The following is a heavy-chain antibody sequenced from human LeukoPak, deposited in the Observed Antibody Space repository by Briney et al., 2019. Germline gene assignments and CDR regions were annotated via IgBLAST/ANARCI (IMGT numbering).Heavy chain of an antibody. CDR2: INPGNGGT. CDR3: ARQGYCDTTACYTAAFDI. D-gene: IGHD2-2*02. Sequence: ASVKVSCKASGGTFSGYAISWVRQAPGQGLEWMGWINPGNGGTNYAQKFQGRVTMTRDTSINTAYMELSRLRSDDPAVFYCARQGYCDTTACYTAAFDIWGQGTMVTVSS. CDR1: GGTFSGYA. J-gene: IGHJ3*02. V-gene: IGHV1-2*02.